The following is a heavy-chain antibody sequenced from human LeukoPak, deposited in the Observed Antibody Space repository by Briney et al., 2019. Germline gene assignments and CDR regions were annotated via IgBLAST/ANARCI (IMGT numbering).Heavy chain of an antibody. CDR3: AREGGGYYMDV. CDR2: IYHSGSM. J-gene: IGHJ6*03. D-gene: IGHD1-26*01. Sequence: PSETLSLTCTVSGYSISSGYYWGWIRQPPGKGLEWIGSIYHSGSMYYNPSLKSRVTISVDTSKNQFSLKLNSVTAADTAVYYCAREGGGYYMDVWGKGTTVTISS. CDR1: GYSISSGYY. V-gene: IGHV4-38-2*02.